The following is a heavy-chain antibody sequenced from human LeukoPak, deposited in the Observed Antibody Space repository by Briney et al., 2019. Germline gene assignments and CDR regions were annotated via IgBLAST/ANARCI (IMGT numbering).Heavy chain of an antibody. J-gene: IGHJ4*02. Sequence: AGGSLRLSCAASGFTFSDYYMSWIRQAPGKGLEWVANIKQDGSEKYYVDSVKGRFTISRDNAKNSLYLQMNSLRAEDTAVYYCARVLGSTPGDYWGQGTLVTVSS. V-gene: IGHV3-7*01. CDR3: ARVLGSTPGDY. CDR2: IKQDGSEK. D-gene: IGHD2-15*01. CDR1: GFTFSDYY.